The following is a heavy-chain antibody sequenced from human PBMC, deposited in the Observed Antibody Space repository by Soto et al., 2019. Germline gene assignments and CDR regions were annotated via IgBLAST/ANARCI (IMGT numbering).Heavy chain of an antibody. CDR3: ARSVFP. Sequence: SETLSLICAVSGGSISSGGYSWSWIRQHPGKGLEWIGYIYHSGSTYYNPSLKSRVTISVDTSKNQFSLKLTSVTAADTAVYYCARSVFPWGQGTLVTVSS. CDR2: IYHSGST. CDR1: GGSISSGGYS. V-gene: IGHV4-31*11. J-gene: IGHJ5*02.